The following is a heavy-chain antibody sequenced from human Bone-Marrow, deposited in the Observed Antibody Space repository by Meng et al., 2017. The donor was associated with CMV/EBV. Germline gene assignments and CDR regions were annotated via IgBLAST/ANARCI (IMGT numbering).Heavy chain of an antibody. J-gene: IGHJ4*02. D-gene: IGHD5-12*01. CDR2: IRYDGSNK. CDR1: GLTFSSYG. V-gene: IGHV3-30*02. Sequence: GGSLRLSCVASGLTFSSYGMHWVRQAPGKGLEWVAFIRYDGSNKDYVDSVKGRFTISRDNFKNTLYPQMNSLRAEDTAVYYCGKVDGRYRGQDDWGQGTLVTVSS. CDR3: GKVDGRYRGQDD.